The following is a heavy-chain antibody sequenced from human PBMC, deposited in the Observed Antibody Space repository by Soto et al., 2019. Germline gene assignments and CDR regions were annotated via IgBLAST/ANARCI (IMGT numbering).Heavy chain of an antibody. J-gene: IGHJ4*02. CDR2: IYWNGDK. D-gene: IGHD3-10*01. CDR1: GFSLTTTGVG. V-gene: IGHV2-5*01. CDR3: GHRARGATFDY. Sequence: QITLKESGPTLVKPTETLTLTCTFSGFSLTTTGVGVGWIRQPPGKALEWLALIYWNGDKRYSTSLKGRLTITKDTSKNQVVLSMTSMDPVDTATYFCGHRARGATFDYWGQGTLVTVSS.